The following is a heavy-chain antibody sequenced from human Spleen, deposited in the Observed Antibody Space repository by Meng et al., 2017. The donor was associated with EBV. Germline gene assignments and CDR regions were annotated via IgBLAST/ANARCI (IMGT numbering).Heavy chain of an antibody. CDR1: GGSINRGGYY. J-gene: IGHJ4*02. CDR2: MYYDGTT. V-gene: IGHV4-30-4*01. Sequence: LRESGPGLWNPSTTLSLTCTVSGGSINRGGYYWSWIRQPPGKGLEWIGYMYYDGTTYHNPSLNSRVSISLDKSKNQFSLKVNSVSAADTAVYYCARGGHFGAAAGPDYWGQGTLVTVSS. D-gene: IGHD6-13*01. CDR3: ARGGHFGAAAGPDY.